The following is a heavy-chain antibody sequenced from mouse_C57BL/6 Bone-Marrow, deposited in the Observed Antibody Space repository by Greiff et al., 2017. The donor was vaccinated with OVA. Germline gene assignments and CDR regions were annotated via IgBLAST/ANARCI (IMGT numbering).Heavy chain of an antibody. CDR3: ARYDYDGYYAMDY. J-gene: IGHJ4*01. V-gene: IGHV1-64*01. Sequence: VQLQQSGAELVKPGASVKLSCKASGYTFTSYWMHWVKQRPGQGLEWIGMIHPNSGSTNYNEKFKSKATLTVDKSSRPAYMQLSSLTSEDSAVYYGARYDYDGYYAMDYWGQGTSVTVSS. CDR1: GYTFTSYW. D-gene: IGHD2-4*01. CDR2: IHPNSGST.